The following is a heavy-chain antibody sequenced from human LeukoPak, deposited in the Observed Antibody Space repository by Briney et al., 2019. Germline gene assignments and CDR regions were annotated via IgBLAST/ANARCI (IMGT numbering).Heavy chain of an antibody. J-gene: IGHJ6*03. Sequence: GGSLRLSCAASGFTFSGYSMNWVRQAPGKGLEWVSSISSSSSYIYYADSVKGRFTISRDNAKNSLYLQMNSLRAEDTAVYYCAREQYDFWSGYPYYYYYYYMDVWGKGTTVTVSS. D-gene: IGHD3-3*01. CDR3: AREQYDFWSGYPYYYYYYYMDV. CDR2: ISSSSSYI. CDR1: GFTFSGYS. V-gene: IGHV3-21*01.